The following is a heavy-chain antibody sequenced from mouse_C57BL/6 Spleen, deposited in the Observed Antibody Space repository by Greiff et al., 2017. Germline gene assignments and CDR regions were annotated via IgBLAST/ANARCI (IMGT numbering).Heavy chain of an antibody. CDR3: ERLYGSSVWYFEV. V-gene: IGHV7-3*01. CDR1: GFTFTDYY. Sequence: DVHLVESGGGLVQPGGSLSLSCAASGFTFTDYYMSWVRQPPGKALEWLGFIRNKANGYTTEYSASVKGRFTISRDNSQSILYLQMNALRAEDRAPYYCERLYGSSVWYFEVWGTGTPVTVSS. CDR2: IRNKANGYTT. D-gene: IGHD2-1*01. J-gene: IGHJ1*03.